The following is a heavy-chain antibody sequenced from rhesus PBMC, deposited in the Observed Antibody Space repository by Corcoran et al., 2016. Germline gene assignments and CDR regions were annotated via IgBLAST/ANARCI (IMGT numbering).Heavy chain of an antibody. Sequence: QVQLQESGPGLVKPSETLSLTCTVSGGSISGYYYWSWIRQPPGKGLEWIGGIYGNSASTYYNPSLKSRVTISKDTSKTQCSLKLSSVTAADTAVYYCARPQYSSSYYFDYWGQGVLVTVSS. D-gene: IGHD6-43*01. J-gene: IGHJ4*01. CDR3: ARPQYSSSYYFDY. CDR1: GGSISGYYY. V-gene: IGHV4-143*01. CDR2: IYGNSAST.